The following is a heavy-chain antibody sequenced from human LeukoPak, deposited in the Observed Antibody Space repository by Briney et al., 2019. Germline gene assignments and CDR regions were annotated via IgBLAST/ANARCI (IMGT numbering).Heavy chain of an antibody. V-gene: IGHV5-51*01. CDR2: IYPGDSDT. D-gene: IGHD3-10*01. Sequence: GESLKISCKGSGCSFTSYWIGWVRQMPGKGLEWMGIIYPGDSDTRYSPSFQGQVTISADKSISTAYLQWSSLKASDTAMYYCARHPYYYGSGSYSGVYHYGMDVWGKGTTVTVSS. CDR1: GCSFTSYW. J-gene: IGHJ6*04. CDR3: ARHPYYYGSGSYSGVYHYGMDV.